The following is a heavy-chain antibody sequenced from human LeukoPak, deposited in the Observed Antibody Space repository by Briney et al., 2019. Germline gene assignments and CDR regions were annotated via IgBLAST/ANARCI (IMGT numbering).Heavy chain of an antibody. CDR3: AKDLVPYDFWSGFDY. V-gene: IGHV3-23*01. CDR2: ISGSGGST. Sequence: GGSLRLSCAASGFTFSSYAMSWVRQAPVKGLEWVSAISGSGGSTYYADSVKGRFTISRDNPKNTLYLQMNSLRAEDTAVYYCAKDLVPYDFWSGFDYWGQGTLVTVSS. D-gene: IGHD3-3*01. CDR1: GFTFSSYA. J-gene: IGHJ4*02.